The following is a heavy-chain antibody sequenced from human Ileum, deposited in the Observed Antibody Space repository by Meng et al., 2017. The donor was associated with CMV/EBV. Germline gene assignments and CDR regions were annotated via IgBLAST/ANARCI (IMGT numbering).Heavy chain of an antibody. D-gene: IGHD3-9*01. CDR1: GFTISRSW. CDR3: VILTGSNAS. Sequence: LRLSCAAYGFTISRSWMQWVRQDPGKGLVWVSRISDDGGTTTYADSVKGRFTISRDNTKNTLSLQMNSLRAEDTAVYYCVILTGSNASWGQGTLVTVSS. J-gene: IGHJ5*02. V-gene: IGHV3-74*01. CDR2: ISDDGGTT.